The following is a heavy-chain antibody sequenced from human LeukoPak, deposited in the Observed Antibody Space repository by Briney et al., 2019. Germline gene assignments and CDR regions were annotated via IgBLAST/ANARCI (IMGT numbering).Heavy chain of an antibody. D-gene: IGHD6-19*01. J-gene: IGHJ4*02. CDR1: GGSISSSSYY. CDR2: IYYSGST. Sequence: SETLSLTCTVSGGSISSSSYYWGWIRQPPGKGLEWIGSIYYSGSTYYNPSLKSRVTISVDTSKNQFSLKLSSVTAADTAVYYCTRHSSGWYDYWGQGTLVTVSS. CDR3: TRHSSGWYDY. V-gene: IGHV4-39*01.